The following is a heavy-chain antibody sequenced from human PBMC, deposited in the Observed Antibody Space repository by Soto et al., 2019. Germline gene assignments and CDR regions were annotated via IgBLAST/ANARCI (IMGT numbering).Heavy chain of an antibody. CDR2: IYYSGST. D-gene: IGHD2-15*01. J-gene: IGHJ5*02. V-gene: IGHV4-61*01. CDR3: ARDDRYCSGGSCYL. Sequence: SETLSLTCTVSGGSVSSGSYYWSWIRQPPGKGLEWIGYIYYSGSTNYNPSLKSRVTISVDTPKNQFSLKLSSVTAADTAVYYCARDDRYCSGGSCYLWGQGTLVTVSS. CDR1: GGSVSSGSYY.